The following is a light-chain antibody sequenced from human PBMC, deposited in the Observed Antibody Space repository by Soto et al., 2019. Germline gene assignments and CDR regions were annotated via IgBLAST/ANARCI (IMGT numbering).Light chain of an antibody. CDR2: GAS. CDR1: QSVSSSY. J-gene: IGKJ2*01. Sequence: EIVLTQSPGTLSLSPGERTTLSCRASQSVSSSYLAWYQQKPGQANRLLIYGASSRATGIPDRFSGSGSGRSCTLTTIRLEPEDFAVYYCQQYGSSPPYTFGQGTKLEIK. CDR3: QQYGSSPPYT. V-gene: IGKV3-20*01.